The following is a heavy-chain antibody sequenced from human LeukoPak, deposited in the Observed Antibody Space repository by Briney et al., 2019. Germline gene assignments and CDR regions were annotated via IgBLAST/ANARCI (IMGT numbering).Heavy chain of an antibody. J-gene: IGHJ5*02. D-gene: IGHD2-2*01. V-gene: IGHV1-69*06. CDR3: ARGYCSSTSCYRGFDP. CDR2: IIPIFGTA. Sequence: ASVKVSCKASGGTFSSYAISWVRQAPGQGLEWMGGIIPIFGTANYAQKFQGRGTITADKSTNTAYMELSSLGSEDTAVYYCARGYCSSTSCYRGFDPWGQGTLVTVSS. CDR1: GGTFSSYA.